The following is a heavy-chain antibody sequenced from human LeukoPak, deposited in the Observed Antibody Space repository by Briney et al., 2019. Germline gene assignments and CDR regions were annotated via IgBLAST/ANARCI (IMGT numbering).Heavy chain of an antibody. Sequence: ASETLSLTCAVSGGSISSSNWWSWVRQPPGKGLEWIGEIYHSGSTNYNPSLKSRVTISVDKSKNQFSLKLSSVTAADTAVYYCASSLVVVVAATDQLEYNWFDPWGQGTLVTVSS. CDR2: IYHSGST. V-gene: IGHV4-4*02. CDR1: GGSISSSNW. CDR3: ASSLVVVVAATDQLEYNWFDP. J-gene: IGHJ5*02. D-gene: IGHD2-15*01.